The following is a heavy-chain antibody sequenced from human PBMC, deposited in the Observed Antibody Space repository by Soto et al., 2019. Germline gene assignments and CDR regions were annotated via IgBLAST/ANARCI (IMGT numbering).Heavy chain of an antibody. CDR2: ISWNSGSI. Sequence: EVQLVESGGGLVQPGRSLRLSCAASGFTFDDYAMHWVRQAPGKGLEWVSGISWNSGSIGYADSVKGRFTISRDNAKNSLYLQMNSPRAEDTALYYCAKGLLWFGEFDYWGQGTLVTVSS. CDR3: AKGLLWFGEFDY. J-gene: IGHJ4*02. V-gene: IGHV3-9*01. CDR1: GFTFDDYA. D-gene: IGHD3-10*01.